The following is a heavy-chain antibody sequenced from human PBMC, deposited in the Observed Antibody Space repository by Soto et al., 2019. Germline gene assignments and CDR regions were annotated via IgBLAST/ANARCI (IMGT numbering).Heavy chain of an antibody. J-gene: IGHJ6*03. Sequence: GGSLRLSCAASGFTFSSYGMHWVRQAPGKGLEWVAVIWYDGSNKYYADSVKGRFTISRDNSKNTLYLQMNSLRAEDTAVYYCARDRDIVVVPAAYYMDVWGKGTTVTVSS. D-gene: IGHD2-2*01. CDR2: IWYDGSNK. CDR3: ARDRDIVVVPAAYYMDV. V-gene: IGHV3-33*01. CDR1: GFTFSSYG.